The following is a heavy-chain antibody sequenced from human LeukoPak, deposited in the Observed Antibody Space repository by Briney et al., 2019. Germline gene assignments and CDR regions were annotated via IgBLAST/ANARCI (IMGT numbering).Heavy chain of an antibody. J-gene: IGHJ5*02. D-gene: IGHD3-22*01. V-gene: IGHV4-61*02. Sequence: PSETLSLTCTVSGGSISSGSYYWSWIRQPAGKGLEWIGRIYTSGSTNYNPSLKSRVTMSVDTSKNQFSLKLSSVTAADTAVYYCARAIHYYDSSGYYPNWFDPWGQGTLVTVSS. CDR1: GGSISSGSYY. CDR3: ARAIHYYDSSGYYPNWFDP. CDR2: IYTSGST.